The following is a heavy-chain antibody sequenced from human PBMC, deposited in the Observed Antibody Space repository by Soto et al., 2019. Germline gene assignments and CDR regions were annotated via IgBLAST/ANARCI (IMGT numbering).Heavy chain of an antibody. J-gene: IGHJ2*01. CDR3: AKDGPPTEIGPQGYFDL. D-gene: IGHD2-21*01. CDR1: GFTFSSYA. Sequence: EVQLLESGGGLVQPGESLRLSCVASGFTFSSYALTWVRQASGRGLEWVSAIGTGDRTYFGDSVRGRFTISRDNSKNTVYLQMNSLRADDTAVYYCAKDGPPTEIGPQGYFDLWGRGTLVTVAS. V-gene: IGHV3-23*01. CDR2: IGTGDRT.